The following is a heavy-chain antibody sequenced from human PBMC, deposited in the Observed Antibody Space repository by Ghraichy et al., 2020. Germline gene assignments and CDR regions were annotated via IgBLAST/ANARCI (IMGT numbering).Heavy chain of an antibody. Sequence: SETLSLTCTVSGGSISGSYWSWIRQPPRKGLEWIGDIYYTGTTDYNPSLKSRVSISVDTSRNQFSLKLSSVTAADTAVYYCASSHYDSSGFYQFDYWGQGTLVTVSS. V-gene: IGHV4-59*01. D-gene: IGHD3-22*01. CDR2: IYYTGTT. J-gene: IGHJ4*02. CDR3: ASSHYDSSGFYQFDY. CDR1: GGSISGSY.